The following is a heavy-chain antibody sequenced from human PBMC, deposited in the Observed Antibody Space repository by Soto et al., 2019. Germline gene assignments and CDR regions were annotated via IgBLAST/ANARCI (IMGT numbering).Heavy chain of an antibody. V-gene: IGHV1-18*01. Sequence: QVQVVQSGAEVKKPGASVKVSCKTSGYTFTSYDISWVRQAPGQGLEWMGWISGYNGNTNYAQKLQGRVTMTTDTSKSTAYLELRSLRSDDTAVYYCARATATTHDGFEIWGQGTMVIVSS. CDR3: ARATATTHDGFEI. D-gene: IGHD4-17*01. CDR2: ISGYNGNT. J-gene: IGHJ3*02. CDR1: GYTFTSYD.